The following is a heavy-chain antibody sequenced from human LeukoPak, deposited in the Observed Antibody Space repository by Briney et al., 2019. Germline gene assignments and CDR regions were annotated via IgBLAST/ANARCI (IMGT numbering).Heavy chain of an antibody. V-gene: IGHV3-23*01. CDR1: GFTVSSNY. CDR3: AKDIRRVTMN. D-gene: IGHD3-22*01. Sequence: GGSLRLSCAASGFTVSSNYMSWVRQAPGKGLEWVSAISGSGGSTYYADSVKGRFTISRDNSKNTLYLQMNSLRAEDTAVYYCAKDIRRVTMNWGQGTMVTVSS. CDR2: ISGSGGST. J-gene: IGHJ3*01.